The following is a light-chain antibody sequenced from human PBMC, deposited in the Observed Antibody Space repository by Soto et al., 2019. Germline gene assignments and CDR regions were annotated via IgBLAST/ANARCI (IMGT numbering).Light chain of an antibody. CDR3: QQYNDNWT. CDR1: QSVSRW. J-gene: IGKJ1*01. CDR2: KAS. Sequence: DIQMTQSPSTPSASVGDRVTITCRASQSVSRWLAWYQQKPGKAPKLLIYKASTLESGVPSRFSGSGSGTEFTLAISSLQRDDSATYYCQQYNDNWTFGQGTKVEIK. V-gene: IGKV1-5*03.